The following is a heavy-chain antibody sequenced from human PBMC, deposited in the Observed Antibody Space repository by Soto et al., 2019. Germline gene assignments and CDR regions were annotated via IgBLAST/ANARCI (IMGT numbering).Heavy chain of an antibody. CDR3: AKDLDPYYDGIDV. Sequence: QVQLVESGGGVVQPGRSLRLSCAASGFTFSSYGMHWVRQAPGKGLEWVAVISYDGSNKYYADSVKGRFTISRDNSKNTLYLQMNSLRAEDTAVYYCAKDLDPYYDGIDVWGQGTTVTVSS. CDR1: GFTFSSYG. D-gene: IGHD2-2*03. J-gene: IGHJ6*02. CDR2: ISYDGSNK. V-gene: IGHV3-30*18.